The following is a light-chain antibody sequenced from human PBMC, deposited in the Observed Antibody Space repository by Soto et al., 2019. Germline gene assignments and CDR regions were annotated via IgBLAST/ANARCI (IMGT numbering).Light chain of an antibody. CDR3: QQSITWPS. V-gene: IGKV3-11*01. CDR1: QSVSSY. CDR2: DAF. J-gene: IGKJ3*01. Sequence: EIVLTQSPATLSLSPGERATLSCRASQSVSSYLAWYQQKPGQAPRLLIYDAFNRASGIPARFSGSGSGTDFTLTISSLEPEDFAVYYCQQSITWPSFGPWTTVDIK.